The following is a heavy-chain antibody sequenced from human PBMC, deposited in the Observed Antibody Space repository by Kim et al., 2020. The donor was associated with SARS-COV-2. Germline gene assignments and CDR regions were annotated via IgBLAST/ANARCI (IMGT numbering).Heavy chain of an antibody. CDR3: ATIGRVQLLFY. Sequence: GGSLRISCAGSGFPFSTYAMSWVRQAPGKGLEWVSAIRVSGGDTYYADSVKGRFTISRDNSKSTLYLQMISLRADDTAVYYCATIGRVQLLFYWGQGTLVTVSS. D-gene: IGHD3-16*01. V-gene: IGHV3-23*01. J-gene: IGHJ4*02. CDR2: IRVSGGDT. CDR1: GFPFSTYA.